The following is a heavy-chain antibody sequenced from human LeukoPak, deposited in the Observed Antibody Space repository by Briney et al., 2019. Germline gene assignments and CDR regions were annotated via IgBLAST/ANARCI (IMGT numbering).Heavy chain of an antibody. CDR1: GGTFSSYA. CDR2: IIPIFGTA. V-gene: IGHV1-69*13. J-gene: IGHJ4*02. CDR3: ASGIYCSSTSCPFDY. Sequence: ASVKVSCKASGGTFSSYAISWVRQAPGQGLEWMGGIIPIFGTANYAQKFQGRVTITADESTSTAYMELSSLRSEDTAVYYCASGIYCSSTSCPFDYWGQGTLVTVSS. D-gene: IGHD2-2*01.